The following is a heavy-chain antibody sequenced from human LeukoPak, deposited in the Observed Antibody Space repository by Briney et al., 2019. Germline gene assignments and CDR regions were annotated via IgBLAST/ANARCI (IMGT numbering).Heavy chain of an antibody. CDR3: ARSDSYDSSGYYSGRFDY. V-gene: IGHV4-30-4*08. J-gene: IGHJ4*02. CDR1: GGSISSGSYY. Sequence: PSETLSLTCTVSGGSISSGSYYWSWIRQPPGKGLEWIGYIYYSGSTYYNPSLKSRVTISVDTSKNQFSLKLSSVTAADTAVYYCARSDSYDSSGYYSGRFDYWGQGTLVTVSS. CDR2: IYYSGST. D-gene: IGHD3-22*01.